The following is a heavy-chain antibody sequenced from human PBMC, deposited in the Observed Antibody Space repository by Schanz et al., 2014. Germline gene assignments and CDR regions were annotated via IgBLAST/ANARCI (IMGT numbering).Heavy chain of an antibody. V-gene: IGHV1-8*01. J-gene: IGHJ4*02. CDR2: MNSKTGNT. D-gene: IGHD3-16*01. CDR3: TKGRTFGR. CDR1: GYTFTSYD. Sequence: QVQLVQSGAEVKKPGASVKVSCKASGYTFTSYDINWVRQATGRGLEWMGWMNSKTGNTGYAQRFQGRVTMTRNTSITTAYLELSSLRSGDTAVYYCTKGRTFGRWGQGTLVTVSS.